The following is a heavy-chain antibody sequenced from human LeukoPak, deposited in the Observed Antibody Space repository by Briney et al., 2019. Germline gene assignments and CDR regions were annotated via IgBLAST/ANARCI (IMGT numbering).Heavy chain of an antibody. J-gene: IGHJ6*03. CDR2: IYTSGST. V-gene: IGHV4-61*02. D-gene: IGHD1-26*01. CDR3: ARDGSYASGYYYYYMDV. Sequence: PSETLSLTCTVSGYSISSGYYWSWIRQPAGKGLEWIGRIYTSGSTNYNPSLKSRVTISVDTSKNQFSLKLSSVTAADTAVYYCARDGSYASGYYYYYMDVWGKGTTVTVSS. CDR1: GYSISSGYY.